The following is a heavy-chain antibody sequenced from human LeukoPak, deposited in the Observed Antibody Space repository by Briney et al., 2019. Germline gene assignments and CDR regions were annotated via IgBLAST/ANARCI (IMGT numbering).Heavy chain of an antibody. Sequence: KPSENLSLTCNVSGGSISDNDYSWDWIRQPPGKGLEWMGGIHYSGTTYSNPSLKSRISISVDTSKSQFSLKLSSVTAADTAVYYCARGMYRTSWPSYGMDVWGRGTTVTVSS. CDR1: GGSISDNDYS. J-gene: IGHJ6*02. V-gene: IGHV4-39*07. CDR2: IHYSGTT. CDR3: ARGMYRTSWPSYGMDV. D-gene: IGHD2-2*01.